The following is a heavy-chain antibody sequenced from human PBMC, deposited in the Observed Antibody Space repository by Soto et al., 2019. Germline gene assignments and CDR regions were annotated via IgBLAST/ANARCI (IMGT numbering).Heavy chain of an antibody. CDR1: GDSVSSNSAA. D-gene: IGHD6-19*01. J-gene: IGHJ6*03. V-gene: IGHV6-1*01. Sequence: TLSLTCAISGDSVSSNSAAWNWIRQSPSRGLEWLGRTYYRSKWYNDYAVSVKSRITINPDTSKNQFSLQLNSVTPEDTAVYYCARNPKRPASSGWYDYYYMDVWGKGTTVTVSS. CDR2: TYYRSKWYN. CDR3: ARNPKRPASSGWYDYYYMDV.